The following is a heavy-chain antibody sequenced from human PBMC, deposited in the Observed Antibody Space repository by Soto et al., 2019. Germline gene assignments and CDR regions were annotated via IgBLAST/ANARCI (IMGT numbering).Heavy chain of an antibody. CDR1: GFTFSSYG. V-gene: IGHV3-30*18. Sequence: QVQLVESGGGVVQPGRSLRLSCAASGFTFSSYGMHWVRQAPGKGLEWVAVISYDGSNKYYADSVKGRFTISRDNSKNTLYRQMNSLRAEDTAVYYCAKGTGGGPTRENYYYYGMDVWGQGTTVTVSS. D-gene: IGHD6-25*01. J-gene: IGHJ6*02. CDR2: ISYDGSNK. CDR3: AKGTGGGPTRENYYYYGMDV.